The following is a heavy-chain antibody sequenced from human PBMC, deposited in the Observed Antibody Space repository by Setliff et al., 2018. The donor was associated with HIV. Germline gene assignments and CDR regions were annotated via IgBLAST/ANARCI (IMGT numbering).Heavy chain of an antibody. CDR1: GYTFTSYG. J-gene: IGHJ3*02. D-gene: IGHD3-22*01. CDR2: ISGYNGNT. V-gene: IGHV1-18*01. Sequence: ASVKVSCKASGYTFTSYGISWVRQAPGQGLEWMGWISGYNGNTNYAQKLQGRVTMTTDTSTSTAYMELRSLRSDDTAAYYCARDPFLDYYDDSGYPGGALDIWGQGTMVTVSS. CDR3: ARDPFLDYYDDSGYPGGALDI.